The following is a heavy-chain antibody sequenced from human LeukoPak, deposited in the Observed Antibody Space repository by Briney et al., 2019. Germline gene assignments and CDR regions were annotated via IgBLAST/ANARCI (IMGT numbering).Heavy chain of an antibody. CDR3: AREFYCSGGSCPPDY. CDR2: INHSGST. Sequence: SETLSLTCTVSGGSISSGDYYWSWIRQPPGKGLEWIGEINHSGSTNYDPSLKSRVTISVDTSKNQFSLKLSSVTAADTAVYYCAREFYCSGGSCPPDYWGQGTLVTVSS. V-gene: IGHV4-30-4*01. CDR1: GGSISSGDYY. D-gene: IGHD2-15*01. J-gene: IGHJ4*02.